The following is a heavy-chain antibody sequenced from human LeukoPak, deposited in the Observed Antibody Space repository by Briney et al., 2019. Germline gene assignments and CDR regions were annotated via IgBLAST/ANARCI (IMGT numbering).Heavy chain of an antibody. Sequence: PSETLSLTCAVYGGSFSGYYWSWIRQPPGKGLEWIGEINHNGSTNYNPSLKSRVTISVDTSKNQFSLKLSSVTAADTAVYYCARNTVTTTGIDYWGQGTLVTVSS. J-gene: IGHJ4*02. D-gene: IGHD4-11*01. CDR2: INHNGST. V-gene: IGHV4-34*01. CDR3: ARNTVTTTGIDY. CDR1: GGSFSGYY.